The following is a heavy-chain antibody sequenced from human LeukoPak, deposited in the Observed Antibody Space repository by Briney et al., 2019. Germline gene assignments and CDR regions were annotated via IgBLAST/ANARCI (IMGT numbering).Heavy chain of an antibody. CDR3: ARERAGAVDY. Sequence: SETLSLTCAVSGYPITSDYYWGWIRQPPGKGLEWIGTIYHSGSTFYSPSLKSRLTISVDTSKNQFSLNLNSVTAADTAVYYCARERAGAVDYWGQGTLVTVSS. V-gene: IGHV4-38-2*02. D-gene: IGHD1-26*01. J-gene: IGHJ4*02. CDR1: GYPITSDYY. CDR2: IYHSGST.